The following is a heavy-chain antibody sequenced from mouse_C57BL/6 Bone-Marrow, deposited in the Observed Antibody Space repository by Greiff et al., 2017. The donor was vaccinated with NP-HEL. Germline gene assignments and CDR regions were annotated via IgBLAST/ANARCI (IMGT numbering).Heavy chain of an antibody. V-gene: IGHV1-82*01. Sequence: QVHVKQSGPELVKPGASVKISCKASGYAFSSSWMNWVKQRPGKGLEWIGRIYPGDGDTKYNGKFKGKATLTADKSSSTAYMQLSSLTSEDSAVYFCARENYGSSLAWFAYWGQGTLVTVSA. CDR1: GYAFSSSW. D-gene: IGHD1-1*01. CDR2: IYPGDGDT. J-gene: IGHJ3*01. CDR3: ARENYGSSLAWFAY.